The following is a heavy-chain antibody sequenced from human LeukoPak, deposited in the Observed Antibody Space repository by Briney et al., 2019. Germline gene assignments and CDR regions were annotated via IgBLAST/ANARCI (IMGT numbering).Heavy chain of an antibody. CDR3: ARSGRGTYFYFDL. J-gene: IGHJ4*02. Sequence: SVKVSCKASGGTFSSYSISWVRQAPGQGLEWMGVIIPIFGTANYAQKFQGRLTVTADTSTGTAYLDLTKLRFDDTAVYSCARSGRGTYFYFDLWGQGALVTVSS. CDR2: IIPIFGTA. V-gene: IGHV1-69*06. CDR1: GGTFSSYS. D-gene: IGHD1-26*01.